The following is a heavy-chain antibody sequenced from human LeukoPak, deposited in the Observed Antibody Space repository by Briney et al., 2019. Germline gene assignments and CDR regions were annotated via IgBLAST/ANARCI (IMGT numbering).Heavy chain of an antibody. D-gene: IGHD5-24*01. V-gene: IGHV3-43*02. CDR2: ISADGGTT. CDR3: AKDLSGDGYNWGIFDY. J-gene: IGHJ4*02. CDR1: GFTFDDYA. Sequence: GGSLRLSCTTSGFTFDDYAMHWVRQAPGKGLEWVSVISADGGTTFYADSVKGRFTFSRDNNKNSLYLQMNSLRTEDTALYYCAKDLSGDGYNWGIFDYWGQGTLVTVSS.